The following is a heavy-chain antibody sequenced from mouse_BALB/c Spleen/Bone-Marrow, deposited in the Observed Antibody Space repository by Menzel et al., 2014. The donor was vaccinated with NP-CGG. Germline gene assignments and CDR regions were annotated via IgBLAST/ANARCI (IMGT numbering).Heavy chain of an antibody. J-gene: IGHJ4*01. CDR2: ISYSGST. CDR3: ARKALYYAMDY. Sequence: EVQLQQSGPGLVKPSQPLSLTCTVTGYSITSDYAWNWIRQFPGNKLEWMGYISYSGSTSYNPSLKSRISITRDTSKNQFFLQLNSVTTEDTATYYCARKALYYAMDYWGQGTSVTVSS. V-gene: IGHV3-2*02. CDR1: GYSITSDYA.